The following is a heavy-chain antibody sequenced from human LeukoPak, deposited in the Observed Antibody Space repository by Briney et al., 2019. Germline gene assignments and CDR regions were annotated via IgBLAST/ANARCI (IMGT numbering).Heavy chain of an antibody. D-gene: IGHD4-11*01. CDR2: ISAYDGNT. Sequence: GASVKVSCKASGYTFTSYGISWVRRTPGQGLEWMGWISAYDGNTNYAQKLQGRVTMTTDTSTSTAYMELRSLRSDDTAVYYCARWPTTMETPGDYWGQGTLVTVSS. J-gene: IGHJ4*02. CDR1: GYTFTSYG. CDR3: ARWPTTMETPGDY. V-gene: IGHV1-18*01.